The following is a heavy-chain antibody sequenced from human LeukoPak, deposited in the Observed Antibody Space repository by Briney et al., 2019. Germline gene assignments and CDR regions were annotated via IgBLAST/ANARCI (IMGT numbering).Heavy chain of an antibody. Sequence: ASVKVSCKASGYTFTSYAMHWVRQAPGQRLEWMGWINADNGNTKYSQKFQGRVTITRDTSASTAYMELSSLRSEDTAVYYCATGNGVVVAATPPGYYYYGMDVWGQGTTVTVSS. D-gene: IGHD2-15*01. CDR2: INADNGNT. CDR3: ATGNGVVVAATPPGYYYYGMDV. J-gene: IGHJ6*02. V-gene: IGHV1-3*01. CDR1: GYTFTSYA.